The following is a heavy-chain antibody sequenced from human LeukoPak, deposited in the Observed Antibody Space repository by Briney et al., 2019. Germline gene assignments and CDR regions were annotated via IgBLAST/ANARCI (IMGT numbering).Heavy chain of an antibody. CDR1: KFTFSSYW. J-gene: IGHJ3*02. CDR2: IKQDGGEK. V-gene: IGHV3-7*01. Sequence: GGSLRLSCAASKFTFSSYWMSWVRPAPGKGLEWVANIKQDGGEKYYVDSVKGRFTISRDNAKNSLYLQMNSLRAEDTAVYYCARDRVGIVLSRAFDIWGQGTMVTVSS. D-gene: IGHD1-26*01. CDR3: ARDRVGIVLSRAFDI.